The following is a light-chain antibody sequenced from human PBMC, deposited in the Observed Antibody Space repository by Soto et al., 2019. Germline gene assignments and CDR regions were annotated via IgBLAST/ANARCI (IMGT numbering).Light chain of an antibody. CDR3: QQRSNWPRFT. J-gene: IGKJ3*01. CDR2: DAS. V-gene: IGKV3-11*01. Sequence: EIVLTQSPATLSLSPGEIATLSCRASQSVSSYLAWYQQKPGQAPRLLIYDASNRATGIPARFSGSGSGTDFTLTISSLEPEDFAVYYCQQRSNWPRFTFGPGTKVDI. CDR1: QSVSSY.